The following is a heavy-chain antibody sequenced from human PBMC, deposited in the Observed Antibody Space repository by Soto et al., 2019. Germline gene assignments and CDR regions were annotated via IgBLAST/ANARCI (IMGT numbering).Heavy chain of an antibody. CDR2: INYDGSST. J-gene: IGHJ4*02. D-gene: IGHD3-10*01. Sequence: EVQLVESGGGLVQPGGSLRLSCAASGFTFSTYWMHWVRQAPGKGLVWVSRINYDGSSTDYADSVKGRFTISRDNAKNTLYLQMNTLTAEDTAAYYCTRGPRPTSVGTGAYWGQGTLVTVSS. CDR1: GFTFSTYW. V-gene: IGHV3-74*01. CDR3: TRGPRPTSVGTGAY.